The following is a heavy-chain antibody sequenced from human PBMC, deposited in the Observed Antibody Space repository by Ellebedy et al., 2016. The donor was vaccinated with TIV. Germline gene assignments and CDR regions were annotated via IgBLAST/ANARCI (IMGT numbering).Heavy chain of an antibody. CDR1: GYNFPHYW. Sequence: GESLKISCEGSGYNFPHYWIAWVRQMPGKGLEWMGSIYPGDSDTRYSQSFQGQASISVDESTGTAYLQWSSLKAADTATYYCARAATGEKYSQFGLDVWGQGTTVTVSS. J-gene: IGHJ6*02. V-gene: IGHV5-51*01. CDR3: ARAATGEKYSQFGLDV. D-gene: IGHD6-25*01. CDR2: IYPGDSDT.